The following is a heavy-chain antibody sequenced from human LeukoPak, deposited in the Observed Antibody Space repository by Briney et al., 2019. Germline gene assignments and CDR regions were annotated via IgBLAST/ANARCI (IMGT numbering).Heavy chain of an antibody. Sequence: SETLSLTCTVSGGSISSYYWSWIRQPPGKGLEWIGYIYYSGSTNYNPSLKSRVTISVDTSKKQFSLKLSSVTAADTAVYYCARSDAWVGATGFDPWGQGTLVTVSS. V-gene: IGHV4-59*01. CDR1: GGSISSYY. CDR3: ARSDAWVGATGFDP. J-gene: IGHJ5*02. D-gene: IGHD1-26*01. CDR2: IYYSGST.